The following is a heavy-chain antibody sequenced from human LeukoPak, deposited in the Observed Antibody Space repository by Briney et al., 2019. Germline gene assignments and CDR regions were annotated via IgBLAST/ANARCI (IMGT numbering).Heavy chain of an antibody. V-gene: IGHV5-51*01. CDR3: ARRLTVTTSLGWFDP. D-gene: IGHD4-17*01. Sequence: GESLKISCKGSGYSFSSNWIAWVRQMPGKGLEWMGIIYPGDSDTRYSPSFQGQVTFSVDKSINTAYLQWSSLKASDTAIYYCARRLTVTTSLGWFDPGAREPWSPSSQ. J-gene: IGHJ5*02. CDR1: GYSFSSNW. CDR2: IYPGDSDT.